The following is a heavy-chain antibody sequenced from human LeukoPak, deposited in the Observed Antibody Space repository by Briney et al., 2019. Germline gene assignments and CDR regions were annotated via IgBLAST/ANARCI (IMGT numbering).Heavy chain of an antibody. D-gene: IGHD4-17*01. CDR1: GFTFSSYA. CDR2: ISGSGGST. CDR3: ATPHSPYNLYGDYEA. V-gene: IGHV3-23*01. Sequence: GGSLRLSCAASGFTFSSYAMSWDRQAPGKGLEWVSAISGSGGSTYYADSVKGRFTISRDNSKNTLYLQMNSLRAEDTAVYYCATPHSPYNLYGDYEAWGQGALVTVSS. J-gene: IGHJ4*02.